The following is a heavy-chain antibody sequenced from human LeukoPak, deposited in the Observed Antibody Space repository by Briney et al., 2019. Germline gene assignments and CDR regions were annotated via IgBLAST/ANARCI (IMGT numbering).Heavy chain of an antibody. V-gene: IGHV4-39*01. D-gene: IGHD3-9*01. J-gene: IGHJ4*02. CDR3: ARHPTQYYDILTGYRIQKYYFDY. CDR2: IYYSGST. Sequence: PSETLSLTCTVSGGSISSSSYYWGWIRQPPGKGLEWIGSIYYSGSTYYNPSLKSRVTISVDTSKNQFSLKLSSVTAADTAVYYCARHPTQYYDILTGYRIQKYYFDYWGQGTLVTVSS. CDR1: GGSISSSSYY.